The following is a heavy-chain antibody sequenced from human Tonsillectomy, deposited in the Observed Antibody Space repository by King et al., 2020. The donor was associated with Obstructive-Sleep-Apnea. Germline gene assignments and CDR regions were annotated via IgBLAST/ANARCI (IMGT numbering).Heavy chain of an antibody. J-gene: IGHJ3*02. CDR1: GGSISRGGYY. Sequence: QLQESGPGLVKPSQTLSLTCTVSGGSISRGGYYWGWIRQHPGKGLEWMGYIYYSGSTYYNPSLKSRVTISVDTSKNQFSLKRSAVTAADTAVYYCARGSSGYRDAFDIWGQGTMVTVSS. D-gene: IGHD3-22*01. CDR3: ARGSSGYRDAFDI. CDR2: IYYSGST. V-gene: IGHV4-31*03.